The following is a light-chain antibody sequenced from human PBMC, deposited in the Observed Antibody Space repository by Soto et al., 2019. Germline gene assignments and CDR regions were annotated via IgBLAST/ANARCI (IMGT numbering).Light chain of an antibody. CDR3: QQLKSYPLS. CDR2: AAS. Sequence: DIQLTQSPSFLSASVGDRVTITCRTSQDSSRYLAWYQQKPGKAPQLLISAASTLQSGVPSRFSGSGSGTAFTLTISSLQPEDFATYYSQQLKSYPLSFGGGTKVEI. V-gene: IGKV1-9*01. J-gene: IGKJ4*01. CDR1: QDSSRY.